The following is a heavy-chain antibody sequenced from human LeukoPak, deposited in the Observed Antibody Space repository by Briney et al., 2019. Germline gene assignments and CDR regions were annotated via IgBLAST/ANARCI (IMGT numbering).Heavy chain of an antibody. V-gene: IGHV4-59*08. D-gene: IGHD6-19*01. Sequence: PSETLSLTCTVSGGSISSYYWSWIRQPPGKGLEWIGYIYYSGSTNYNPSLKSRVTISVDTSKNQFSLKLSSVTAADTAVYYCARHGIAVAEYFDYWGQGTLVTVSS. CDR1: GGSISSYY. CDR2: IYYSGST. CDR3: ARHGIAVAEYFDY. J-gene: IGHJ4*02.